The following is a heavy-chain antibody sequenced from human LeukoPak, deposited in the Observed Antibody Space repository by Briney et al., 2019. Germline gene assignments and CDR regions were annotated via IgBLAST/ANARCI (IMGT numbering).Heavy chain of an antibody. CDR3: ASIDAYCGGDCWLVDY. Sequence: GGSLRLSCAASGFTFTRSAMGWVRQAPGKGLEWVSCITNSGGGTYYADSVKGRFTIPRDNSKNTLYLQMNSLRAEDTAVYYCASIDAYCGGDCWLVDYWGQGTLVTVSS. J-gene: IGHJ4*02. CDR2: ITNSGGGT. CDR1: GFTFTRSA. V-gene: IGHV3-23*05. D-gene: IGHD2-21*02.